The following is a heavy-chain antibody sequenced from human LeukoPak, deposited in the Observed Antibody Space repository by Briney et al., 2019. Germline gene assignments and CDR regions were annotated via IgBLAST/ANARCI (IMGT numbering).Heavy chain of an antibody. J-gene: IGHJ5*02. CDR1: GDIMTSNTAA. Sequence: SQTLSLTCAISGDIMTSNTAAWNWIRQSPSRGLEWLGRTYYRSQWCNDYALSVKSRISINPDTSKNQFSLQLNSVTPEDTAVYYCARGRQWLNWFDPWGQGTLVTVSS. CDR3: ARGRQWLNWFDP. CDR2: TYYRSQWCN. V-gene: IGHV6-1*01. D-gene: IGHD5-24*01.